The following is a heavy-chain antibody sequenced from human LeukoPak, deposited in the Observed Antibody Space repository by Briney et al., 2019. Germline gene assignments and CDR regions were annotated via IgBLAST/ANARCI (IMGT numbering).Heavy chain of an antibody. CDR2: IYHSGST. D-gene: IGHD3-10*01. CDR3: ARHPLVYGSGSSFVDY. Sequence: SETLSLTCTVSGYSISSGYYWGWIRQPPGKGLEWIGSIYHSGSTYYNPSLKSRVTISVDTSKNQFSLKLSSVTAADTAVYYCARHPLVYGSGSSFVDYWGQGTLVTVSS. CDR1: GYSISSGYY. J-gene: IGHJ4*02. V-gene: IGHV4-38-2*02.